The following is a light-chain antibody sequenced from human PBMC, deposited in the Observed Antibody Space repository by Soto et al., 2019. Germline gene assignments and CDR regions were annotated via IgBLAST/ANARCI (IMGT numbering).Light chain of an antibody. V-gene: IGLV1-44*01. CDR1: SSNIGSNS. CDR2: SNN. Sequence: QSVLTQQLSASGTPGQRVTISCSGSSSNIGSNSVNWYQQLPGAAPKLLIYSNNQRPSGVPDRFSGSKSGTSASLAISGLQSEDEADYYFAAWDDSLNGREVFGTGTKV. J-gene: IGLJ1*01. CDR3: AAWDDSLNGREV.